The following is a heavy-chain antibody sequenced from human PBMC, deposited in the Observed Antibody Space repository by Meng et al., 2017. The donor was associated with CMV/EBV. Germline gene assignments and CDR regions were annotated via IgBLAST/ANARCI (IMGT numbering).Heavy chain of an antibody. V-gene: IGHV3-21*01. CDR2: ISSSSSYI. Sequence: GESLKISCAASGFTFSYYYMSGVRQAPGKGLEWVSSISSSSSYIYYADSVKGRFTISRDNAKNSLYLQMNSLRAEDTAVYYCARDLLGYCSSTSCPPYWGQGTLVTVSS. J-gene: IGHJ4*02. CDR1: GFTFSYYY. D-gene: IGHD2-2*01. CDR3: ARDLLGYCSSTSCPPY.